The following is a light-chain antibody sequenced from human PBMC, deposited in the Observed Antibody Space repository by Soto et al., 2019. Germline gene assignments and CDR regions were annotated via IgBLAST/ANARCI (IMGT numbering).Light chain of an antibody. V-gene: IGKV1-9*01. Sequence: DIQLTQSPSFLSASVGDRVTITCRASQGISCYLAWYQQKPGKAPKLLIYAASTLQSGVPSRFSGSGSGTEFTLTISSLQPEDFATYYCQQLNSLFTFGPGTKVDIK. CDR3: QQLNSLFT. CDR2: AAS. CDR1: QGISCY. J-gene: IGKJ3*01.